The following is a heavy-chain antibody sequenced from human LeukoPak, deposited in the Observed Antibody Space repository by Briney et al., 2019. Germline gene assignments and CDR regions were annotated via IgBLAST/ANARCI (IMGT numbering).Heavy chain of an antibody. V-gene: IGHV3-7*01. D-gene: IGHD2-8*02. Sequence: GGSLRLFCAASGFTFSNYWMSWVRQSPGKGLEWVAKIKEDESEIYYVDSVKGRFTISRDNAKNSLYLQMNSLRAEDTAVYYWAGGWGPMVVSYWGQGTLVTVSS. J-gene: IGHJ4*02. CDR1: GFTFSNYW. CDR3: AGGWGPMVVSY. CDR2: IKEDESEI.